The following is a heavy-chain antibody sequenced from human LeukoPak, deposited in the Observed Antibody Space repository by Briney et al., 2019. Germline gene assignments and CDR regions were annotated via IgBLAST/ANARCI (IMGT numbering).Heavy chain of an antibody. CDR2: IYPGDSDT. D-gene: IGHD6-19*01. J-gene: IGHJ6*02. V-gene: IGHV5-51*01. CDR1: GYSFATYW. CDR3: ARQSSGIDYYYYGMDV. Sequence: PGESLKISCKGSGYSFATYWIGWVRQTPEKGLEWMGIIYPGDSDTRYSPSFQGQVTISADKSINTAYLQWSSLKASDTAMYYCARQSSGIDYYYYGMDVWGQGTTVTVSS.